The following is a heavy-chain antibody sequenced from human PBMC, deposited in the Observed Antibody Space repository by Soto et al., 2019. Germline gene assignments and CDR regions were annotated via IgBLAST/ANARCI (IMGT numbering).Heavy chain of an antibody. Sequence: SETLSLTCAVYGGSFSGYYWSWIRQPPGKGLEWIGEINRSGSTNYNPSLKSRVTISVDTSKNQFSLKLSSVTAADTAVYYCASNRGGYYYGSGSRRGFWFDPWGQGTLVTVSS. J-gene: IGHJ5*02. V-gene: IGHV4-34*01. CDR2: INRSGST. CDR1: GGSFSGYY. CDR3: ASNRGGYYYGSGSRRGFWFDP. D-gene: IGHD3-10*01.